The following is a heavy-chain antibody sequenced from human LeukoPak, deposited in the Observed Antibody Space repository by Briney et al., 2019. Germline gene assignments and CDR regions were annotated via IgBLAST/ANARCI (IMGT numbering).Heavy chain of an antibody. D-gene: IGHD3-10*02. V-gene: IGHV3-23*01. Sequence: PGGSLRLSCATSGFTFSSYAMSWVRQAPGKGLEWVSTVSGGGGSTWYADSVKGRFTISRDNSKNTLYLQMNSLRAEDTAVYYCATYVRGDFDYWGQGTPVTVSS. CDR2: VSGGGGST. J-gene: IGHJ4*02. CDR3: ATYVRGDFDY. CDR1: GFTFSSYA.